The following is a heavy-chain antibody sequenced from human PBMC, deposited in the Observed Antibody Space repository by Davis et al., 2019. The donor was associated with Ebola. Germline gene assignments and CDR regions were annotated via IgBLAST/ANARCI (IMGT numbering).Heavy chain of an antibody. CDR3: ARGLLFHLSYMDV. J-gene: IGHJ6*02. V-gene: IGHV1-3*01. CDR1: GYTFTNYA. Sequence: AASVKVSCKASGYTFTNYAIHWVRQAPGQRLEWMGWINAGNGNTKYSQKFQGRVTITRGTSASTAYMELSSLRSEDTTVYYCARGLLFHLSYMDVWGQGTTVTVSS. D-gene: IGHD2-15*01. CDR2: INAGNGNT.